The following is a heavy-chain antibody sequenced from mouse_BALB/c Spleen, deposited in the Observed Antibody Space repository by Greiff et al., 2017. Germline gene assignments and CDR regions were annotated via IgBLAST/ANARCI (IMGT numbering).Heavy chain of an antibody. Sequence: EVQLLESGGGLVQPGGSLKLSCAASGFTFSSYGMHWVRQAPEKGLEWVAYISSGSSTIYYADTVQGRSTIARDNPKTTLFLQMTSLRSEDTALYYCAENYYGSPNCYFDDWGPGTTLTVSS. J-gene: IGHJ1*01. D-gene: IGHD1-1*01. CDR3: AENYYGSPNCYFDD. CDR2: ISSGSSTI. CDR1: GFTFSSYG. V-gene: IGHV5-17*02.